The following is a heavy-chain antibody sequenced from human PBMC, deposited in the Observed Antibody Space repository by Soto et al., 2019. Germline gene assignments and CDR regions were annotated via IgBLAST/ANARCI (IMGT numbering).Heavy chain of an antibody. CDR1: GYTFTSYY. V-gene: IGHV1-46*01. Sequence: RASVKVSCKASGYTFTSYYMHWVRQAPGQGLEWMGIINPSGGSTSYAQKFQGRVTMTRDTSTSTVYMELSSLRSEDTAVYYCARGRIVVVPAAIGGYFDYWGQGTLVTVSS. CDR3: ARGRIVVVPAAIGGYFDY. CDR2: INPSGGST. J-gene: IGHJ4*02. D-gene: IGHD2-2*02.